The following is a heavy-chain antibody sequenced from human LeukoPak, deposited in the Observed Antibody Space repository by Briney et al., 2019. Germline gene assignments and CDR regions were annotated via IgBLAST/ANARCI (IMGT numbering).Heavy chain of an antibody. CDR3: AKYYYDSSGYYDAAPLDS. J-gene: IGHJ4*02. V-gene: IGHV3-23*01. CDR2: ISGSGYST. D-gene: IGHD3-22*01. Sequence: PGGSLRLSCAASGFTFRSYVMSWVRQAPGKGLQWVSGISGSGYSTYYADSVEGRFTISRDNFKSTLFLQMISLRAEDTAVYSCAKYYYDSSGYYDAAPLDSWGQGTLVTVFS. CDR1: GFTFRSYV.